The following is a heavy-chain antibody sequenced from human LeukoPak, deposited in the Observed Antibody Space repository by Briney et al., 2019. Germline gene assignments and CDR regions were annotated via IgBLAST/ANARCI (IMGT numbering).Heavy chain of an antibody. Sequence: GGSLRLSCAASGFTVSSNYMSWVRQAPGKGLEWVSVIYSGGSTYYADSVKGRFTISRDNSKNTLCLQMNSLRAEDTAVYYCARARPYYYDSSGYYPYYFDYWGQGTLVTVSS. V-gene: IGHV3-53*01. J-gene: IGHJ4*02. CDR1: GFTVSSNY. CDR2: IYSGGST. D-gene: IGHD3-22*01. CDR3: ARARPYYYDSSGYYPYYFDY.